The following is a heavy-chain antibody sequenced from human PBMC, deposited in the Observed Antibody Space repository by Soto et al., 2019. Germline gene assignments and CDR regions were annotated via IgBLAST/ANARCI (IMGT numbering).Heavy chain of an antibody. V-gene: IGHV4-34*01. J-gene: IGHJ6*02. D-gene: IGHD3-10*01. Sequence: SETLSLTCAVYGGSFSGYYWSWIRQPPGKGLEWIGEINHSGSTNYNPSLKSRVTISVDTSKNQFSLKLSSVTAADTAVYYCARVTGSGSYRYYYYGMDVWGQGTTVTVSS. CDR2: INHSGST. CDR3: ARVTGSGSYRYYYYGMDV. CDR1: GGSFSGYY.